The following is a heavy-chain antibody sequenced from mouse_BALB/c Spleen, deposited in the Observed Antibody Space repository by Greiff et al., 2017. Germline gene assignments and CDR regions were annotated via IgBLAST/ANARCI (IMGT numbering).Heavy chain of an antibody. V-gene: IGHV5-12-1*01. D-gene: IGHD2-14*01. CDR3: ARQEVRGYFDY. J-gene: IGHJ2*01. CDR1: GFAFSSYD. CDR2: ISSGGGST. Sequence: EVKLVESGGGLVKPGGSLKLSCAASGFAFSSYDMSWVRQTPEKSLEWVAYISSGGGSTYYPDTVKGRFTISRDNAKNTLYLQMSSLKSEDTAMYYCARQEVRGYFDYWGQGTTLTVSS.